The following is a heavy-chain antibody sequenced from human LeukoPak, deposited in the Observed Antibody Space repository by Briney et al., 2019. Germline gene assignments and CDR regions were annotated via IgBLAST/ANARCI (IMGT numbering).Heavy chain of an antibody. V-gene: IGHV4-30-2*01. J-gene: IGHJ4*02. CDR2: IYHSGST. Sequence: SQTLSLTCAVSGGSISSGGYSWSWLRQPPGKGLEWIGYIYHSGSTYYNPSLKSRVTISVDRSKNQFSLKLSSVTAADTAVYYCAGDSAEDMWDYWGQGTLVTVSS. CDR3: AGDSAEDMWDY. D-gene: IGHD2-15*01. CDR1: GGSISSGGYS.